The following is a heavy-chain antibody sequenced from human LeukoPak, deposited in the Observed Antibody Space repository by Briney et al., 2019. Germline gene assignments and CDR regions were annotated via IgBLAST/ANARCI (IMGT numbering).Heavy chain of an antibody. J-gene: IGHJ4*02. CDR2: ISGSGGST. V-gene: IGHV3-23*01. CDR1: GFTFSSYA. Sequence: PGGSLRLSCAASGFTFSSYAMSWVRQAPGKGLEWVSAISGSGGSTYYADSVKGRFTISRDNSKNTLYLQMNSLRAEDTAVYYCANALYDSSGYYDFWGQGTMVTVSS. CDR3: ANALYDSSGYYDF. D-gene: IGHD3-22*01.